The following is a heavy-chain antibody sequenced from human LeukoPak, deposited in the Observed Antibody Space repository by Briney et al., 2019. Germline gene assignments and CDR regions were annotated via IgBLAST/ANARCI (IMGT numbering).Heavy chain of an antibody. Sequence: GASVKVSCKASGYTFTMYYVHWVRQAPGQGLQWMGMINPSDGATTYAQRFQGRLTMTRDMSTTTVYVDLRSLRSEGTAGYFCAREQRGGISRNWGGLFASYYTYYYMDVWGRGTTVTVSS. CDR2: INPSDGAT. V-gene: IGHV1-46*01. CDR3: AREQRGGISRNWGGLFASYYTYYYMDV. J-gene: IGHJ6*03. CDR1: GYTFTMYY. D-gene: IGHD3-10*01.